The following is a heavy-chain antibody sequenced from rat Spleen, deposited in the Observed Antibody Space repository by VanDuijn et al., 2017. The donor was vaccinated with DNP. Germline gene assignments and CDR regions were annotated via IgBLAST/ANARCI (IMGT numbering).Heavy chain of an antibody. CDR3: ATGGDPYYGYDPLGY. CDR2: ITRGPGTT. V-gene: IGHV5S13*01. Sequence: EVQLVESGGGLVQPGRSLKLSCAASGFTFSNYGMAWIRQVPGKGLEWIDSITRGPGTTSYADAVKGRFMISRDDTKSTLYLQMDSLRSEDTATYYCATGGDPYYGYDPLGYWGQGVMVTVSS. J-gene: IGHJ2*01. D-gene: IGHD1-7*01. CDR1: GFTFSNYG.